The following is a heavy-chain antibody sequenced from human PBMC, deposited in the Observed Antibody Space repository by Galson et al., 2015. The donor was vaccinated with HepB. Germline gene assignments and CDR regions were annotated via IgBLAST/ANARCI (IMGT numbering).Heavy chain of an antibody. CDR2: IYSGGNT. D-gene: IGHD4-17*01. V-gene: IGHV3-53*01. J-gene: IGHJ4*02. CDR1: GFTVSNNY. CDR3: ARRGYGDYSPFDY. Sequence: SLRLSCAVSGFTVSNNYMSWVRQAPGKGLGWVSIIYSGGNTYHADSVKGRFTTSRDNSNNIVYLQMNRLRAEDTAVYYCARRGYGDYSPFDYWGQGTLVTVSS.